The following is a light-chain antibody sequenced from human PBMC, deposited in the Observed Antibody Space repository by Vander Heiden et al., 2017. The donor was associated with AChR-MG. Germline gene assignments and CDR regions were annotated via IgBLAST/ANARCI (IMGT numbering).Light chain of an antibody. Sequence: DIQMTQSPSSLSASVGDRVTITCRASRRIVHDLGWYQQKPGKAPKRLIYAASSLQSGVPSRFSGRGSGTEFALTMSSLQPEDFATYYCLQYNSYPWTFGQRTKVEIK. V-gene: IGKV1-17*01. J-gene: IGKJ1*01. CDR3: LQYNSYPWT. CDR1: RRIVHD. CDR2: AAS.